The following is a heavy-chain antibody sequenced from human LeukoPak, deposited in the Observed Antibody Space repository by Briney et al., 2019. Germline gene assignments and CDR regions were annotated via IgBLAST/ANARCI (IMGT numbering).Heavy chain of an antibody. CDR3: ARDRGRYYMDV. CDR1: GFTFSSYG. J-gene: IGHJ6*03. V-gene: IGHV3-23*01. Sequence: GGSLRLSCAASGFTFSSYGMSWVRQAPGKGLEWVSAISGSGGSTYYADSVKGRFTISRDNSKNTLYLQMNSLRAGDTAVYYCARDRGRYYMDVWGKGTTVTISS. D-gene: IGHD6-25*01. CDR2: ISGSGGST.